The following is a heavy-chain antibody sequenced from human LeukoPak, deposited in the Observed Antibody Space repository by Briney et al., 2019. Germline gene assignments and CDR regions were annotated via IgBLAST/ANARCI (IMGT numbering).Heavy chain of an antibody. CDR3: ARVVGSSTSSNWFDP. CDR1: GGSISSGDYY. Sequence: PSQTLSLTCTVSGGSISSGDYYWSWIRQPPGKGLEWIGYIYYSGSTYYNPSPKSRGTISVDTSKNQSSLKLSSVTAADTAVYYCARVVGSSTSSNWFDPWGQGTLVTVSS. V-gene: IGHV4-30-4*08. J-gene: IGHJ5*02. D-gene: IGHD2-2*01. CDR2: IYYSGST.